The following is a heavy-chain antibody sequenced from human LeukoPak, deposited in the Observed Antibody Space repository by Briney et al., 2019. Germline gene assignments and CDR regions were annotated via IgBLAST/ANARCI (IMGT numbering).Heavy chain of an antibody. J-gene: IGHJ4*02. D-gene: IGHD6-19*01. CDR2: IYTSGST. V-gene: IGHV4-61*02. CDR1: GGSISSSSYY. CDR3: ASRSGWYRSFDY. Sequence: PSETLSLTCTVSGGSISSSSYYWGWIRQPAGKGLEWIGRIYTSGSTTYNPSLKSRVTMSVDTSKSQFSLNLMSVTAADTAVYYCASRSGWYRSFDYWGQGTLVTVSS.